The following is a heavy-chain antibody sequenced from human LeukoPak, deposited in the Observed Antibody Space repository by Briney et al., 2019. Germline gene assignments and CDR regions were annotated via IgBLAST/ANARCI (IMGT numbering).Heavy chain of an antibody. CDR1: GFTFSSYP. J-gene: IGHJ4*02. D-gene: IGHD5-18*01. CDR3: ASSRVYGYHDY. CDR2: ITGVGEIT. V-gene: IGHV3-23*01. Sequence: GGALRLSCTAPGFTFSSYPMYWGRQALGKRLGWVSAITGVGEITYYAESMKGRFTLSRENSKNTLYLQMNSLRAEDTAVYYCASSRVYGYHDYWGQGTLVTVSS.